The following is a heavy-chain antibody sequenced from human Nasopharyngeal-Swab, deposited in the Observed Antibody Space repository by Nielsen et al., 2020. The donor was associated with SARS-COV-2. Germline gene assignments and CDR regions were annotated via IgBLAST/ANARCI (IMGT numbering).Heavy chain of an antibody. J-gene: IGHJ5*02. CDR2: IDWDDDK. D-gene: IGHD6-13*01. CDR3: ARIRRQQLANGVGWFDP. CDR1: GFSLSTSGMC. Sequence: SGPTLLKPTQTLTLTCTFSGFSLSTSGMCVSWIRQPPGKALEWLALIDWDDDKYYSTSLKTRLTISKDTSKNQVVLTMTNMDPVDTATYYCARIRRQQLANGVGWFDPWGQGTLVTVSS. V-gene: IGHV2-70*01.